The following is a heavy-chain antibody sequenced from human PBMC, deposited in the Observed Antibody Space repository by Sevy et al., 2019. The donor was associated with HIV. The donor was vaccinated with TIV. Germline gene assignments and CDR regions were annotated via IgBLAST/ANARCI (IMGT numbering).Heavy chain of an antibody. CDR3: ARVCYYDQFNWFDP. J-gene: IGHJ5*02. Sequence: GGSLRLSCAASGFTFSSYWMSWVRQAPGKGLEWVANIKQDGSEKYYVDSVKGRFTISRDNAKNSLYLQMNSLRAEDTAVYYCARVCYYDQFNWFDPWGQGTLVTVSS. D-gene: IGHD3-22*01. CDR1: GFTFSSYW. CDR2: IKQDGSEK. V-gene: IGHV3-7*01.